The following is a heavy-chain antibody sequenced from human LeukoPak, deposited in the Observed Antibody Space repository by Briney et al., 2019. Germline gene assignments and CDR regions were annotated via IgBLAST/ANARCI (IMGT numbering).Heavy chain of an antibody. CDR1: GGSISRYY. D-gene: IGHD4-23*01. Sequence: SETLSLTCPVSGGSISRYYWSWIRQPPGKGLEWIGYIYYSGSTDCNPSLKSRVTISVDTSSNQFALKVTSVTAADTAVYYCARSNSCGFDRFHIWGEGTMVTVSS. CDR2: IYYSGST. J-gene: IGHJ3*02. CDR3: ARSNSCGFDRFHI. V-gene: IGHV4-59*08.